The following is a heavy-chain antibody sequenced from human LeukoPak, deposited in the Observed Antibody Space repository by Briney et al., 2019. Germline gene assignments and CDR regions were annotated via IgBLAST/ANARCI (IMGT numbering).Heavy chain of an antibody. V-gene: IGHV4-34*01. CDR2: INHSGST. D-gene: IGHD3-22*01. Sequence: SETLSLTCAVYGGSFSGYYWGWIRQPPGKGLEWIGEINHSGSTNYNPSLKSRVTISVDTSKNQFSLKLSSVTAADTAVYYCARGPAGYYYDSSGYYFSFRYYFDYWGQGTLVTVSS. CDR1: GGSFSGYY. CDR3: ARGPAGYYYDSSGYYFSFRYYFDY. J-gene: IGHJ4*02.